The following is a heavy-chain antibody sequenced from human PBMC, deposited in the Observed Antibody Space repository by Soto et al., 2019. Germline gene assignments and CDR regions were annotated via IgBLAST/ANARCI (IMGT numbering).Heavy chain of an antibody. CDR1: GFSFSNYA. J-gene: IGHJ4*02. V-gene: IGHV3-23*01. Sequence: LRLSCAASGFSFSNYAMSWVRQAPGKGLEWVSAISGSGGSTYYADSVKGRFTISRDNSKNTLYLQMNSLRAEDTAVYYCAKDQYYDSSGYYYGFDYWGQGTLVTVSS. CDR2: ISGSGGST. CDR3: AKDQYYDSSGYYYGFDY. D-gene: IGHD3-22*01.